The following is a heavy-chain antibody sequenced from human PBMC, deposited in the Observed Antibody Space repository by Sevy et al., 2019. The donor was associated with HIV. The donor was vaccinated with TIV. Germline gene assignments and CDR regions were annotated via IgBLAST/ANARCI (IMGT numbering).Heavy chain of an antibody. Sequence: SETLSLTCTVSGGSISSYYWSWIRQPAGKGLEWIGRIYTSGSTNYNPSLKSRVTMSVDTSKNQFSLKLSSVTAADTAVYYCARDLAYYDFLSGYYTGGFDYWGQGTLVTVSS. V-gene: IGHV4-4*07. J-gene: IGHJ4*02. CDR1: GGSISSYY. CDR2: IYTSGST. D-gene: IGHD3-3*01. CDR3: ARDLAYYDFLSGYYTGGFDY.